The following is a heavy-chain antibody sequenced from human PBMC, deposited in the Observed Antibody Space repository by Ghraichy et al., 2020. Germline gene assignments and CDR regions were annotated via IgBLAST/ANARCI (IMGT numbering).Heavy chain of an antibody. Sequence: ETLSLTCAASGFTFSRYDMHWVRQAKGKGLEWVSAIGTLSDTFYPGSVKGRFTISRDNAKNSLYLQMNSLRAEDTAVYYCTRDPPDGWSPGMDVWGQGTTVTVSS. CDR1: GFTFSRYD. V-gene: IGHV3-13*01. CDR2: IGTLSDT. J-gene: IGHJ6*02. CDR3: TRDPPDGWSPGMDV. D-gene: IGHD6-19*01.